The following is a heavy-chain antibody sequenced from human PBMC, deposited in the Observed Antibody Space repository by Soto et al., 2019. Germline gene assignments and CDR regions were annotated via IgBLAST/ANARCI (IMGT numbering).Heavy chain of an antibody. J-gene: IGHJ6*02. CDR1: GYSFTSYW. CDR2: IYPGDSDT. CDR3: ARTSMQSRGYSYGHGGMDV. V-gene: IGHV5-51*01. Sequence: GESLKISCKGSGYSFTSYWIGWVRQMPGKSLEWMGIIYPGDSDTRYSPSFQGQVTISADKSISTAYLQWSSLKASDTAMYYCARTSMQSRGYSYGHGGMDVWGQGTTVTVSS. D-gene: IGHD5-18*01.